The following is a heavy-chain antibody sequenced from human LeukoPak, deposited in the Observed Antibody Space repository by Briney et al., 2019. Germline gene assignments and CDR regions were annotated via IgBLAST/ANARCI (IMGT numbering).Heavy chain of an antibody. V-gene: IGHV3-30*03. CDR2: ISYDGSNK. J-gene: IGHJ4*02. D-gene: IGHD2-21*02. CDR1: GFTFSSYG. CDR3: ARSVDIVVVTAIGY. Sequence: GGSLRLSCAASGFTFSSYGMHWVRQAPGKGLEWVAVISYDGSNKYYADSVKGRFTISRDNSKNTLYLQMSSLRAEDTAVYYCARSVDIVVVTAIGYWGQGTLVTVSS.